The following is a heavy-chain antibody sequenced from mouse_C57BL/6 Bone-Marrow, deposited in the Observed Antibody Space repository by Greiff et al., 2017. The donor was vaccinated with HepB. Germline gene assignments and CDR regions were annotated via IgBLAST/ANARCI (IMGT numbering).Heavy chain of an antibody. V-gene: IGHV3-5*01. J-gene: IGHJ1*03. CDR3: ARGEMGYYGYFDV. CDR2: IYYSGTI. CDR1: GISITTGNYR. D-gene: IGHD2-2*01. Sequence: EVKLMESGPGLVKPSQTVFLTCTVTGISITTGNYRWSWIRQFPGNKLEWIGYIYYSGTITYNPSLTSRTTITRDTPKNQFFLEMNSLTAEDTATYYCARGEMGYYGYFDVWGTGTTVTVSS.